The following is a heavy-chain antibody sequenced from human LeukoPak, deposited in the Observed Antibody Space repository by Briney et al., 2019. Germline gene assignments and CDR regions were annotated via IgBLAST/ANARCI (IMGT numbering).Heavy chain of an antibody. D-gene: IGHD2-15*01. Sequence: ASVKVSCKASGYSFTNYGFSWVRQAPGKGLEWVSAISGSGGSTYYADSVKGRFTISRDNSKNTLYLQMNSLRAEDTAVYYCAKDRPYCSGGSCYSVFDYWGQGTLVTVSS. CDR2: ISGSGGST. CDR1: GYSFTNYG. V-gene: IGHV3-23*01. J-gene: IGHJ4*02. CDR3: AKDRPYCSGGSCYSVFDY.